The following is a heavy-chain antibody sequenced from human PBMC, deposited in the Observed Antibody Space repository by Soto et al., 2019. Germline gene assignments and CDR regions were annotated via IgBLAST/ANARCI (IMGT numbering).Heavy chain of an antibody. D-gene: IGHD3-10*01. CDR1: EFTFSGRS. Sequence: EVQLVESGGGLVQPGGSLRLSCAASEFTFSGRSVHWVRQAPGKGLVWVSGIDKVGTDSTYADSVKGRFTSSRDNAKNTVDLQMYCLRVEDTAVYYCSRGWFGPDVWGKGTTVTVSS. CDR2: IDKVGTDS. CDR3: SRGWFGPDV. V-gene: IGHV3-74*01. J-gene: IGHJ6*03.